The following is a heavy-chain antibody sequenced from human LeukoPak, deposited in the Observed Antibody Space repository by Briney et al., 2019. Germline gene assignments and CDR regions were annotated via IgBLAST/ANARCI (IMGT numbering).Heavy chain of an antibody. CDR3: ARVQGGSSSGFDY. Sequence: GRSLRLSCAASGFTFSSFAKHWVRQAPGKGLEWAAVISNDGSNQYYADSVKGRFTISRDNSKNTLYLQMNSLRAEDTAVYYCARVQGGSSSGFDYWGQGTLVTVSS. J-gene: IGHJ4*02. V-gene: IGHV3-30*04. CDR2: ISNDGSNQ. D-gene: IGHD6-6*01. CDR1: GFTFSSFA.